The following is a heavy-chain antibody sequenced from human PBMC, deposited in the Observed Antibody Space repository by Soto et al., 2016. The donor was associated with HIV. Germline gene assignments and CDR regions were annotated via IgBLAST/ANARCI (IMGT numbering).Heavy chain of an antibody. D-gene: IGHD3-10*01. Sequence: EVQLVESGGGLVQPGGSLRLSCAASGFTVSSNYMSWVRQAPGKGLEWVSVIYSGGSTYYADSVKGRFPISRDNSKNTLYLQMNSLREEDTAVYYCARDPWFGEQSIQHWGQGTLVTVSS. CDR2: IYSGGST. CDR1: GFTVSSNY. J-gene: IGHJ1*01. V-gene: IGHV3-66*01. CDR3: ARDPWFGEQSIQH.